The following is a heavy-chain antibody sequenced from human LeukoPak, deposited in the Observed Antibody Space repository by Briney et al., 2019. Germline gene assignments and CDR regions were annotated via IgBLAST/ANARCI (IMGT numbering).Heavy chain of an antibody. Sequence: GGSLRLSCAASGFTFSSYTMNWVRQAPGKGLEWVSSISSSSSYIYYADSVKGRLTISRDNAKNSLYLQMNSLRAEDTAVYYCARDPTPRYCSGGSCYTHYGMDVWGQGTTVTISS. CDR2: ISSSSSYI. D-gene: IGHD2-15*01. CDR1: GFTFSSYT. V-gene: IGHV3-21*01. J-gene: IGHJ6*02. CDR3: ARDPTPRYCSGGSCYTHYGMDV.